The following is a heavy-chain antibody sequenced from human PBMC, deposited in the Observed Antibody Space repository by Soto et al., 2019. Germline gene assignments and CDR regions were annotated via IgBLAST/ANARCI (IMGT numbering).Heavy chain of an antibody. D-gene: IGHD3-9*01. J-gene: IGHJ4*02. V-gene: IGHV1-69*02. CDR1: GGTFSSYT. Sequence: QVQLVQSGAEVKKPGSSVKVSSKASGGTFSSYTISWVRQAPGQGLEWMGRIIPILGIANYAQKFQGRVTITADKCTSTAYMELSSLRSEDTAVYYCARGMCYDILTGYYPFDYWGQGTLVTVSS. CDR3: ARGMCYDILTGYYPFDY. CDR2: IIPILGIA.